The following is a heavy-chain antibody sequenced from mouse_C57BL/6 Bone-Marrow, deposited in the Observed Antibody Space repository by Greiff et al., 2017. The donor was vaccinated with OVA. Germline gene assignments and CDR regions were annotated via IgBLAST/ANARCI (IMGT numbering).Heavy chain of an antibody. CDR3: ARVYGSLDY. CDR2: INPNNGGT. V-gene: IGHV1-26*01. Sequence: VHVKQSGPELVRPGASVKISCKASGYTFTDYYMNWVKQSHGKSLEWIGDINPNNGGTSYNQKFKGKATFTVDKSSSTAYMELRSLTSEDSAVYYCARVYGSLDYWGQGTTLTVSS. J-gene: IGHJ2*01. CDR1: GYTFTDYY. D-gene: IGHD1-1*01.